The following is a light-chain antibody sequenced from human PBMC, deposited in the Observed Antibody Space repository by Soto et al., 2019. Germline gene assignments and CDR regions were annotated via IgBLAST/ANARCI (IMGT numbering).Light chain of an antibody. CDR2: EVN. Sequence: QSVLTQPPSASGYPGQSGAIYCTGTSSDVGGYNYVSWYQQHPGKAPKLMIYEVNKRPSGVPDRFSGSKSGNTASLTVSGLQAEDEADYYCSSYAGSSNVFGTGTKLTVL. CDR3: SSYAGSSNV. J-gene: IGLJ1*01. V-gene: IGLV2-8*01. CDR1: SSDVGGYNY.